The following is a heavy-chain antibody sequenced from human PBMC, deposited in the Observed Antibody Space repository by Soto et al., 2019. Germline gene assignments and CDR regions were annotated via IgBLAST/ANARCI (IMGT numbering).Heavy chain of an antibody. D-gene: IGHD2-2*03. Sequence: ASVKVSCKASGYTFTSYDINWVRQATGQGLEWMGWMNPNSGNTGYAQKFQGRVTMTRNTSISTAYMELSSLRSEDTAVYYCARGVGYCISTSCPNWFDPWGQGTLVTVSS. CDR1: GYTFTSYD. CDR2: MNPNSGNT. J-gene: IGHJ5*02. CDR3: ARGVGYCISTSCPNWFDP. V-gene: IGHV1-8*01.